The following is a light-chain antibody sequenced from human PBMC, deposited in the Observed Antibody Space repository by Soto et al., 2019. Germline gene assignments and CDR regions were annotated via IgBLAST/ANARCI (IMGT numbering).Light chain of an antibody. CDR1: NIGSKS. V-gene: IGLV3-21*04. CDR2: YDS. J-gene: IGLJ2*01. CDR3: QVWDSSSDHVV. Sequence: SYELTQPPSVSVAPGKTARITCGGTNIGSKSVHWYQQKPGQAPVLVIYYDSDRPSGIPERFSGSNSGNTATLTISRVEAGDEAVYYCQVWDSSSDHVVFGGGTKVTVL.